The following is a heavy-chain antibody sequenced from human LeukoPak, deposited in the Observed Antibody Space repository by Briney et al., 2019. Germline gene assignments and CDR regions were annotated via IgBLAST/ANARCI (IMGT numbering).Heavy chain of an antibody. CDR3: ARDKEAANAYYYYYMDV. CDR2: INPNSGGT. CDR1: GYTFTGYY. D-gene: IGHD2-15*01. V-gene: IGHV1-2*02. Sequence: ASVKVSCKASGYTFTGYYMHWVRQAPGQGLEWTGWINPNSGGTNYAQKFQGRVTMTRDTSISTAYMELSRLRSDDTAVYYCARDKEAANAYYYYYMDVWGKGTTVTVSS. J-gene: IGHJ6*03.